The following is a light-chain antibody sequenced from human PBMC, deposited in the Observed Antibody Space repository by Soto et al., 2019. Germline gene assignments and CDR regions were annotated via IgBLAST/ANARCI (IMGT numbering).Light chain of an antibody. J-gene: IGKJ4*01. CDR3: QQYGSAPFT. Sequence: EIVLTQSPATLSLSPGERATLSCGASQSVSSSYLAWYQQKPGLAPRLLLYAASSRATGIPDRFSGSGSGTDVTLTISRLEPEDVAVYYCQQYGSAPFTVGGGTKVEIK. V-gene: IGKV3D-20*01. CDR2: AAS. CDR1: QSVSSSY.